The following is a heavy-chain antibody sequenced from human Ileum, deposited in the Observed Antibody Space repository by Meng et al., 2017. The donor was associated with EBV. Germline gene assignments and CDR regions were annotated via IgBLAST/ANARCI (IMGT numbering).Heavy chain of an antibody. J-gene: IGHJ4*02. D-gene: IGHD6-19*01. CDR3: ASRPGIAVAGFDY. V-gene: IGHV1-3*04. Sequence: QVQLVKCGDGINKPGVTVEVSCKASGYTFTSYAMNWVRQAPGQRLEWMGWINTGNGETKYSQKFQGRVTLTRDTSASTAYMELSSLRSEDTAVYYCASRPGIAVAGFDYWGQGTLVTVSS. CDR2: INTGNGET. CDR1: GYTFTSYA.